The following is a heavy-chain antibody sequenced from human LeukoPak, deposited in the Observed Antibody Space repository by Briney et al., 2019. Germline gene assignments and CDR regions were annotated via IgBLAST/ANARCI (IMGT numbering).Heavy chain of an antibody. Sequence: ASVKVSCKASGYTFTSYGISWVRQAPGQGLEWMGWISAYNGNTNYAQKLQGRVTMTTDTSTSTAYMELRSLRSDDTAVYYCARDRGYFWSGSSPFDYWGQGTLVPVSS. J-gene: IGHJ4*02. V-gene: IGHV1-18*01. CDR3: ARDRGYFWSGSSPFDY. D-gene: IGHD3-3*01. CDR2: ISAYNGNT. CDR1: GYTFTSYG.